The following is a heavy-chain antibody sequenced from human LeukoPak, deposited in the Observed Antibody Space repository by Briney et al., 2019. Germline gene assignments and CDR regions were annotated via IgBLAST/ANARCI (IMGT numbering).Heavy chain of an antibody. CDR2: INQDGSEK. CDR1: GFTFTNYW. D-gene: IGHD6-13*01. Sequence: PGGSLRLSCAASGFTFTNYWMSWVRQAPGKGLEWVANINQDGSEKHYLDSVKGRFTISRDNAKNSLYLQMNSLRAEDTAVYYCARDRMGSIRWQQLVVGGYYYYYMDVWGKGTTVTVSS. CDR3: ARDRMGSIRWQQLVVGGYYYYYMDV. J-gene: IGHJ6*03. V-gene: IGHV3-7*01.